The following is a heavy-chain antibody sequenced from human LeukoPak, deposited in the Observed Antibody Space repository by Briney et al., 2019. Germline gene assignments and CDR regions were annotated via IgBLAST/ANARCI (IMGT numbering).Heavy chain of an antibody. CDR3: AKDFVVVPGNVNYFDY. CDR1: GFTFSNYA. CDR2: ISGSGDNT. D-gene: IGHD2-21*02. V-gene: IGHV3-23*01. J-gene: IGHJ4*02. Sequence: GGSLRLSCAASGFTFSNYALSWVRQAPGKGLEWVSAISGSGDNTYYADSVKGRFTVSRDNSKNTLYVQMKSLRAEDTAVYYCAKDFVVVPGNVNYFDYWGQGTLVTVSS.